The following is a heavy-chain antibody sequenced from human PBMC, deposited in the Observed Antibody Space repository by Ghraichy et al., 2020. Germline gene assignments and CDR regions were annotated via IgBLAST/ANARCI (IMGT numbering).Heavy chain of an antibody. CDR2: IRSKANSYAT. CDR1: GFTFSGSA. D-gene: IGHD4-17*01. J-gene: IGHJ4*02. Sequence: GGSLRLSCAASGFTFSGSAMHWVRQASGKGLEWVGRIRSKANSYATAYAASVKGRFTISRDDSKNTAYLQMNSLKTEDTAVYYCTRPTYAPGDFDYWGQGTLVTVSS. CDR3: TRPTYAPGDFDY. V-gene: IGHV3-73*01.